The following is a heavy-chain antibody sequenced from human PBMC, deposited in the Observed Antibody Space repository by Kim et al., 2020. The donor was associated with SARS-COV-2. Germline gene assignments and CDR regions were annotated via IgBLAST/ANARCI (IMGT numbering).Heavy chain of an antibody. V-gene: IGHV3-7*01. CDR1: GFTFSSYW. Sequence: GGSLRLSCVASGFTFSSYWMSWVRQAPGKGLEWVASIKEDGGETHYVDSVKGRFTISRDNAKNSLYLQMNSLRAEDTAVYYCARDWAIFGFVPPSAPFCNWGERSLVTVSP. J-gene: IGHJ1*01. CDR3: ARDWAIFGFVPPSAPFCN. CDR2: IKEDGGET. D-gene: IGHD3-3*01.